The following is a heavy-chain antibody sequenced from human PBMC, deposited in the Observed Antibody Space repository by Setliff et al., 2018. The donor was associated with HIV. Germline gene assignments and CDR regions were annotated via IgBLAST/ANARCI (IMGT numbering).Heavy chain of an antibody. CDR1: GYTFTSYG. J-gene: IGHJ3*02. D-gene: IGHD3-3*01. Sequence: ASVKVSCKASGYTFTSYGISWVRQAPGKGLEWMGWISAYNGNTNYAQTLQGRVTMTTDTSTSTAYMELRSLRSDDTAVYYCAREYYDFWSGYSDAFHIWGQGTMVTV. V-gene: IGHV1-18*01. CDR3: AREYYDFWSGYSDAFHI. CDR2: ISAYNGNT.